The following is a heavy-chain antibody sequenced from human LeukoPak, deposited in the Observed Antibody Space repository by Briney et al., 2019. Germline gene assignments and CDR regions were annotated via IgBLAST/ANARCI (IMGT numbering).Heavy chain of an antibody. CDR3: ARSSMVRGVIYYYYMDV. CDR1: GFTFSSYA. V-gene: IGHV3-48*03. Sequence: PGRSLRLSCAASGFTFSSYALHWVRQAPGKGLEWVSYISSSGSTIYYADSVKGRFTISRDNAKNSLYLQMNSLRAEDTAVYYCARSSMVRGVIYYYYMDVWGKGTTVTISS. CDR2: ISSSGSTI. D-gene: IGHD3-10*01. J-gene: IGHJ6*03.